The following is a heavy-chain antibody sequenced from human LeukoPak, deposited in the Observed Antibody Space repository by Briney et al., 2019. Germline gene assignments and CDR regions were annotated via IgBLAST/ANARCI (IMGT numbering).Heavy chain of an antibody. D-gene: IGHD3-3*01. J-gene: IGHJ4*02. CDR3: AKDFWSGYYPNC. CDR1: GFTFSSYA. Sequence: GGSLRLSCAASGFTFSSYAMSWVRQAPGKGLEWVSGSGSGGSTYYADSVKGRFTISRDNSKNTLYLQMNSLRAEDTAVYYCAKDFWSGYYPNCWGQGTLVTVSS. CDR2: SGSGGST. V-gene: IGHV3-23*01.